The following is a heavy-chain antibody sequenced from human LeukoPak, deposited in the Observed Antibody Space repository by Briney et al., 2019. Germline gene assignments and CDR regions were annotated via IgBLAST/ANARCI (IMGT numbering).Heavy chain of an antibody. CDR2: LFYEGSIQ. CDR3: ARDPRGPTGYDHSGRDSFDY. Sequence: GSLRLSRGGSGFTFRNHAKDRGRQASGRGLGGGAVLFYEGSIQYYADSVRGRFTISRDSSKNTLYLQMNSLRGEDTAVYYCARDPRGPTGYDHSGRDSFDYWGQGTLVTVSS. D-gene: IGHD3-22*01. CDR1: GFTFRNHA. V-gene: IGHV3-30*16. J-gene: IGHJ4*02.